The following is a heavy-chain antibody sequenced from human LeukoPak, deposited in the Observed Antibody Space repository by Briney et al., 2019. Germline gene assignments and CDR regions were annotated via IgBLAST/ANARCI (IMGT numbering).Heavy chain of an antibody. J-gene: IGHJ6*03. CDR2: INHSGST. D-gene: IGHD3-22*01. CDR3: ARGAYYDSSGPYYYYYYYMDV. CDR1: GGSFSGYY. V-gene: IGHV4-34*01. Sequence: SETLSLTCAVYGGSFSGYYWSWIRQPPGKGLEWIGEINHSGSTNYTPSLKSRVTISVDTSKNQFSLKLSSVTAADTAVYYCARGAYYDSSGPYYYYYYYMDVWGKGTTVTISS.